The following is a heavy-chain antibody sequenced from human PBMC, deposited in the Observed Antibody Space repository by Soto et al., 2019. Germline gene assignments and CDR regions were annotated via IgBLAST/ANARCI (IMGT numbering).Heavy chain of an antibody. CDR2: ISAYNGNT. CDR1: GYTFTSYG. J-gene: IGHJ3*02. Sequence: ASVKVSCKASGYTFTSYGISWVRQAPGQGLEWMGWISAYNGNTNYAQKLQGRVTMTTDTSTSTAYMELRSLRSDDTAVYYCARLGGYSGYDPRKDDDFDIWGQGTMVTVSS. V-gene: IGHV1-18*01. D-gene: IGHD5-12*01. CDR3: ARLGGYSGYDPRKDDDFDI.